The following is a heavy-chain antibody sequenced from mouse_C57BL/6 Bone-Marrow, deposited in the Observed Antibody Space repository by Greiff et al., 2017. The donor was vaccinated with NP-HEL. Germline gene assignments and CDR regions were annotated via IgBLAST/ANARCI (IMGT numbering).Heavy chain of an antibody. Sequence: EVKLMESGGGLVKPGGSLKLSCAASGFTFSSYAMSWVRQTPEKSLEWVATISDGGSYTYYPDNVKGGFTISRDNAKNNLYLQMSHLKSEDTAMYYCARDFPRDYWGQGTTLTVSS. J-gene: IGHJ2*01. CDR2: ISDGGSYT. CDR1: GFTFSSYA. V-gene: IGHV5-4*01. CDR3: ARDFPRDY.